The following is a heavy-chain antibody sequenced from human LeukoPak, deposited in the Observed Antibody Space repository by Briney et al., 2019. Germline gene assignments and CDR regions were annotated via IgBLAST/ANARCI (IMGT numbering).Heavy chain of an antibody. CDR3: AKADGSYKTLIDY. Sequence: GGSLRLSCAASGFTFSICAMNWVRQAPGKGLEWVSGISGSGGSTYYADSVKGRFTISRGSSKNTVYLQMNSLRAEDTAVYYCAKADGSYKTLIDYWGQGTLVTVSS. D-gene: IGHD3-10*01. V-gene: IGHV3-23*01. CDR1: GFTFSICA. J-gene: IGHJ4*02. CDR2: ISGSGGST.